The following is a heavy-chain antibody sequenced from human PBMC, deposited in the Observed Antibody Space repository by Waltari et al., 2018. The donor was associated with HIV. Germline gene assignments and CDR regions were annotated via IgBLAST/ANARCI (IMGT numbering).Heavy chain of an antibody. V-gene: IGHV4-39*01. D-gene: IGHD5-12*01. CDR2: VSYSGRT. Sequence: QLHLQESGPGLVKPSETLPVTCSVSGASISTTTYFWGWVRQPPGKGLEWIGSVSYSGRTYYNPSLKSRLTISLDASENKFSLKLTSMTAADTATYYCARHWDIVPSSSFDPWGQGTLVIVSS. J-gene: IGHJ5*02. CDR3: ARHWDIVPSSSFDP. CDR1: GASISTTTYF.